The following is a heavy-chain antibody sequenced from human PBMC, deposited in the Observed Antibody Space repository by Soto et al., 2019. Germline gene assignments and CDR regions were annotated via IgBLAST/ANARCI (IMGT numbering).Heavy chain of an antibody. CDR3: AKYYYGSGSYGPPDAFDI. Sequence: PGGSLRLSCAASGFTFSSYAMSWVRQAPGKGLEWVSAISGSGGSTYYADSVKGRFTISRDNSKNTLYLQMNSLRAEDTAVYYCAKYYYGSGSYGPPDAFDIWGQGTMVTVSS. V-gene: IGHV3-23*01. CDR2: ISGSGGST. D-gene: IGHD3-10*01. CDR1: GFTFSSYA. J-gene: IGHJ3*02.